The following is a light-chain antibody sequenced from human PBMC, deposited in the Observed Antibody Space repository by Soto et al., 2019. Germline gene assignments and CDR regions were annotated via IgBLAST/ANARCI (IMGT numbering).Light chain of an antibody. V-gene: IGKV3-11*01. CDR3: QQRNDWQVT. CDR1: QSVSSY. J-gene: IGKJ5*01. Sequence: EVVLTQSPFTLSLSPGERAPLSCRASQSVSSYLAWYKQKPGQAPRLLIYDISNRATGIPARFSGSGSGTDFTLTISSLEPDDVAVYYCQQRNDWQVTFGQGTRLEIK. CDR2: DIS.